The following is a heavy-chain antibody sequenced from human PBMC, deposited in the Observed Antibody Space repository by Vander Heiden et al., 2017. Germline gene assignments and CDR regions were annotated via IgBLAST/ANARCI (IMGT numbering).Heavy chain of an antibody. CDR2: IKHDGSEK. D-gene: IGHD4-17*01. CDR1: EFTFSYFW. Sequence: QLVESGGGLVQPGGSLRLSCAAFEFTFSYFWLNWVRQAPGKGLEWVANIKHDGSEKYYLDSVKGRFTITRDNAKNSLYLQMNSLRAEDTAVYYCAKGTTVLTDSWGQGTLVTVSS. J-gene: IGHJ4*02. V-gene: IGHV3-7*03. CDR3: AKGTTVLTDS.